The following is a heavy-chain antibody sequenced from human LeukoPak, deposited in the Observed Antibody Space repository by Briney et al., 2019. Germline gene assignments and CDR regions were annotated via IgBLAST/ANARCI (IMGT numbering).Heavy chain of an antibody. CDR3: ARGGVGGPAFDI. Sequence: ASVEVSCKASGYTFTSYYMHWVRQAPGQGLEWMGWMNPNSGNTGYGQKFQGRVTMTRNTSISTAYMELSSLRSEDTAVYYCARGGVGGPAFDIWGQGTTVIVSS. D-gene: IGHD1-26*01. V-gene: IGHV1-8*02. J-gene: IGHJ3*02. CDR1: GYTFTSYY. CDR2: MNPNSGNT.